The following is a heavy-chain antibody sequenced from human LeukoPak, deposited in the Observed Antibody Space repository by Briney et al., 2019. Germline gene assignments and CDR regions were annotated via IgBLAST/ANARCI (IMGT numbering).Heavy chain of an antibody. CDR2: IYYSGST. V-gene: IGHV4-39*07. J-gene: IGHJ4*02. Sequence: PSETLSLTCTVSGGSISSSSYYWGWIRQPPGKGLEWIGSIYYSGSTYYNPSLKSRVTISVDTSKNQFSLKLSSVTAADTAVYYCARGGVWSPIDYWGQGTLVTVSS. D-gene: IGHD3-10*01. CDR1: GGSISSSSYY. CDR3: ARGGVWSPIDY.